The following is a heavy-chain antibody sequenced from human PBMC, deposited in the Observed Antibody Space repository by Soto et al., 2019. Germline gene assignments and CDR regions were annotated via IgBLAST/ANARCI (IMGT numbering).Heavy chain of an antibody. Sequence: QITLNESGPTQVKPRQTLTLTCTFSGFSLTITGVGVGWIRQSPEKAPEWLALIYWDDDKRYSPSLKSRLTITKDTSKNQVVLTMADLDPADTATYYCAHRVLRTVFGLVTTTAIYFDFWGQGTPVAVSS. V-gene: IGHV2-5*02. CDR3: AHRVLRTVFGLVTTTAIYFDF. D-gene: IGHD3-3*01. CDR1: GFSLTITGVG. CDR2: IYWDDDK. J-gene: IGHJ4*02.